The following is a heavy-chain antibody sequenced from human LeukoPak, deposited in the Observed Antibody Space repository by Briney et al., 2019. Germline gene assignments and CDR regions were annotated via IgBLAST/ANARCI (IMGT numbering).Heavy chain of an antibody. D-gene: IGHD3-3*01. CDR3: ARHGSYYDFWSGYPLDY. CDR1: GGSISSYY. J-gene: IGHJ4*02. Sequence: SETLSLTCTVSGGSISSYYWSRIRQPPGKGLEWIGYIYYSGSTNYNPSLKSRVTISVDTSKNQFSLKLSSVTAADTAVYYCARHGSYYDFWSGYPLDYWGQGTLVTVSS. CDR2: IYYSGST. V-gene: IGHV4-59*08.